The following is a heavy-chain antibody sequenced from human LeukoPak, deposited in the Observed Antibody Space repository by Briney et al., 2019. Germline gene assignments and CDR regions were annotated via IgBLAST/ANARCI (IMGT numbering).Heavy chain of an antibody. CDR3: ARHSRWHFGY. CDR1: GYTFTVYY. CDR2: INPNSGGT. V-gene: IGHV1-2*02. J-gene: IGHJ4*02. Sequence: ASVKVSFKASGYTFTVYYIHWVRRAPGQGLEWMGWINPNSGGTNYAQNFQGRVTMSRDTSINTAYMELNRLTSDDTATYYCARHSRWHFGYWGQGTLVTVSS. D-gene: IGHD4-23*01.